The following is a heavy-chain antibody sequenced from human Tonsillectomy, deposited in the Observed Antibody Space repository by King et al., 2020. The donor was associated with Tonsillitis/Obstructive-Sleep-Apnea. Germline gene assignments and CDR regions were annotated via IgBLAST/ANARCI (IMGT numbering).Heavy chain of an antibody. D-gene: IGHD3-3*01. CDR1: GFTVSTNY. Sequence: EVQLVESGGGLIQPGGSLRLSCAASGFTVSTNYMTWVRQAPGKGLEWVSVIYSGGSTYYADSVKGRFTISRDNSKNTLYLQMNSLRAEDTAMYYCARESFTICGVVTRYYHYYMDVWGKGTTVTVSS. CDR3: ARESFTICGVVTRYYHYYMDV. V-gene: IGHV3-53*01. J-gene: IGHJ6*03. CDR2: IYSGGST.